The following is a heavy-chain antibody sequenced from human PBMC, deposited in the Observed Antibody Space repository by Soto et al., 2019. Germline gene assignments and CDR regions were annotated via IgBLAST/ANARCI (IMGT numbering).Heavy chain of an antibody. V-gene: IGHV4-34*01. CDR1: GGSFSGYY. CDR3: ARGLYGYSSGWQDYYYYGMDV. Sequence: SETLSLTCAVYGGSFSGYYWSWIRQPPGKGLEWIGEINHSGSTNYDPSLKSRVTISVDTSKNQFSLKLSSVTAADTAVYYCARGLYGYSSGWQDYYYYGMDVWGQGTTVTVSS. D-gene: IGHD6-19*01. J-gene: IGHJ6*02. CDR2: INHSGST.